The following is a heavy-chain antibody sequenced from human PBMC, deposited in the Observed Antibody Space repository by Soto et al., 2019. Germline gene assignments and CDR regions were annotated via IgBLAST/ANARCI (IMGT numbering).Heavy chain of an antibody. CDR3: AKDPPGVWGSSRPFDY. V-gene: IGHV3-23*01. J-gene: IGHJ4*02. Sequence: GGSLSLSCAASGFTFSNYYMNWVRQAPEKGLEWVSSISGSGCSTYYADSVKGRFTISRDNSKNTLYLQMNSLRAEDTAVYYCAKDPPGVWGSSRPFDYWGQGTQVTVSS. CDR1: GFTFSNYY. CDR2: ISGSGCST. D-gene: IGHD3-16*02.